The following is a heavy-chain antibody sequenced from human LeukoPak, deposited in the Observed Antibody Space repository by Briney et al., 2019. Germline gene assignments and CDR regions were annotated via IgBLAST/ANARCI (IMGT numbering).Heavy chain of an antibody. J-gene: IGHJ6*03. CDR2: INHSGST. Sequence: SETLSLTCAVYGGSFSGYYWSWIRQPPGKGLEWIGEINHSGSTNYNPSLKSRVTISVDTSKNQFSLKLSSVTAADTAVYYCARGQYYYYYMAVWGKGTTVTTSS. CDR3: ARGQYYYYYMAV. V-gene: IGHV4-34*01. CDR1: GGSFSGYY.